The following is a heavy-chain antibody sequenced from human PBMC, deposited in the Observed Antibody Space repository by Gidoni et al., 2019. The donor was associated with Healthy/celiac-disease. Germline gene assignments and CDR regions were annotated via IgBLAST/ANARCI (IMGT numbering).Heavy chain of an antibody. J-gene: IGHJ5*02. CDR1: FTFSSYS. Sequence: FTFSSYSMNWVRQAPGKGLEWVSSISSSSSYIYYADSVKGRFTISRDNAKNSLYLKMNSRRAGETAVYSCPEKGDGYNFPLFATWGQGTLVT. V-gene: IGHV3-21*01. CDR2: ISSSSSYI. CDR3: PEKGDGYNFPLFAT. D-gene: IGHD5-12*01.